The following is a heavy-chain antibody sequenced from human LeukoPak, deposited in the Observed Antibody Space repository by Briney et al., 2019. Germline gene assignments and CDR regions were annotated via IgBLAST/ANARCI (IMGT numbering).Heavy chain of an antibody. V-gene: IGHV3-23*01. CDR1: GITLSNYG. CDR3: AKRGVVIRVILVGFHKEAYYFDS. CDR2: ISGSGGGT. D-gene: IGHD3-22*01. J-gene: IGHJ4*02. Sequence: GGSLRLSCAVSGITLSNYGMSWVRQAPGKGLEWVAGISGSGGGTNYGDSVKGRVTISKDKPKNSLYLQMNSLTVEDTAVYFCAKRGVVIRVILVGFHKEAYYFDSWGQGALVTVSS.